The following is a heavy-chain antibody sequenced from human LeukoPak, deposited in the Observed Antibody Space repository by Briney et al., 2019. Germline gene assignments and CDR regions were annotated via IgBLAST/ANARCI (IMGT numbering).Heavy chain of an antibody. J-gene: IGHJ3*02. CDR3: AAVGGTTVTTVFAFDT. CDR2: IVVGSGNT. V-gene: IGHV1-58*02. D-gene: IGHD4-17*01. Sequence: ASVKVSFKASGFTFTNAARHGGGQARGQRLEWIGWIVVGSGNTNYAQKFQERVTITRDMSTSTAYMELSSLRSEDTAVYYCAAVGGTTVTTVFAFDTRGQRTMVTVSS. CDR1: GFTFTNAA.